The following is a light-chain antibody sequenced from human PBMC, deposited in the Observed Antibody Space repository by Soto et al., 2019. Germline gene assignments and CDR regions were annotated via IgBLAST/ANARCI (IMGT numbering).Light chain of an antibody. V-gene: IGKV3-20*01. Sequence: EIVLTQSPGTLSLSPGAKATLSCRAGQSVNTYLAWYQQKPGQAPRLLIYGASSRATGIPDRFSGSGSGTDFTLTVNRLDPEDFAVYYCQQYGSSPITFGQGTRLEI. J-gene: IGKJ5*01. CDR1: QSVNTY. CDR3: QQYGSSPIT. CDR2: GAS.